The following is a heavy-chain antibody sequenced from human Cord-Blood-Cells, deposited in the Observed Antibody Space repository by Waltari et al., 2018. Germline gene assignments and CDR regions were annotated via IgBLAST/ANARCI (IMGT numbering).Heavy chain of an antibody. V-gene: IGHV4-4*07. J-gene: IGHJ4*02. D-gene: IGHD3-3*01. CDR3: ARGRRGNYDFWSGYPYYFDY. Sequence: QVQLQESGPGLVQPSETLSLTCPVSGGSISSYYWSWLRQPAGKGLEWIGRIYTSGSTNYNPSLKSRVTMSVDTSKNQFSLKLSSVTAADTAVYYCARGRRGNYDFWSGYPYYFDYWGQGTLVTVSS. CDR2: IYTSGST. CDR1: GGSISSYY.